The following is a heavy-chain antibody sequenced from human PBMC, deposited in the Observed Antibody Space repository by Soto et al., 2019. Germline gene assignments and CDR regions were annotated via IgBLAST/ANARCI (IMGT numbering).Heavy chain of an antibody. Sequence: VKVSCKVSGSTLTEXSXXWVRQAPGKGLEWMGGFDPEDGTANYAQKFQGRVTITADKSTRPAYMELSSLRSEDTAVYYCARAPMGATEGFDYWGQGTLVTVSS. D-gene: IGHD1-26*01. J-gene: IGHJ4*02. CDR3: ARAPMGATEGFDY. CDR2: FDPEDGTA. CDR1: GSTLTEXS. V-gene: IGHV1-24*01.